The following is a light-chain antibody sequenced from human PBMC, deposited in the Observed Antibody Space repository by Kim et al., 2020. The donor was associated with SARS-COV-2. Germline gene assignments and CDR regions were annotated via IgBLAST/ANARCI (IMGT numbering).Light chain of an antibody. Sequence: GQKVSIKCQGDSLRSYDASWYQQKPGQGPVLVIYGKNNRPSGIPDRFSGSSSGNTASLTITGAQAEDEADYYCNSRDSSGNHWVFGGGTQLTVL. CDR1: SLRSYD. V-gene: IGLV3-19*01. CDR2: GKN. CDR3: NSRDSSGNHWV. J-gene: IGLJ3*02.